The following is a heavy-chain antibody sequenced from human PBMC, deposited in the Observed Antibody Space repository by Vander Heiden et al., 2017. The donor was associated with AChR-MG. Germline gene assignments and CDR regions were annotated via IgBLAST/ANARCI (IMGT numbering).Heavy chain of an antibody. Sequence: QVQLQESGPGLVKPSETLSLTCTVSGGSISRYYWSWIRQPPGKGLEWIGYIYYSGSTNYNPSLKSRVTISVDTSKNQFSLKLSSVTAADTAVYYCARDGSSSWYNYGMDVWGQGTTVTVSS. J-gene: IGHJ6*02. CDR2: IYYSGST. CDR1: GGSISRYY. V-gene: IGHV4-59*01. CDR3: ARDGSSSWYNYGMDV. D-gene: IGHD6-13*01.